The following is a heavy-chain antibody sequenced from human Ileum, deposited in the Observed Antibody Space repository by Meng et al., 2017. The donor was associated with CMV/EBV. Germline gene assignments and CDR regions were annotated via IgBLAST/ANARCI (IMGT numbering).Heavy chain of an antibody. CDR2: INHKGNT. D-gene: IGHD1-26*01. V-gene: IGHV4-34*02. CDR3: VGRGRGSEP. CDR1: GVVFNDYF. J-gene: IGHJ5*02. Sequence: QVKLPQWGSRQFKPSETLSLTCPGYGVVFNDYFWTWIPQSPGKGLEWIGEINHKGNTKYNPSLKSRVTISKDTSKKQFSLRMTSVTAADTATYYCVGRGRGSEPWGQGTLVTVSS.